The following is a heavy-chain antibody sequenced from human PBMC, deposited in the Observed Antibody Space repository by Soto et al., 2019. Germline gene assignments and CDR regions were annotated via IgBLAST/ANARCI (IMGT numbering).Heavy chain of an antibody. CDR1: GLTFSGSA. CDR2: IRSKANSYAT. D-gene: IGHD2-15*01. Sequence: GGSLRLSSAAAGLTFSGSAMHWVRQASGKGLEWVGRIRSKANSYATAYAASVKGRVTVSRDDSKNTAYLQMNSLKTEDTAVYYCTRQGSLYSWYSMDVWGQGTTVTVSS. J-gene: IGHJ6*02. CDR3: TRQGSLYSWYSMDV. V-gene: IGHV3-73*01.